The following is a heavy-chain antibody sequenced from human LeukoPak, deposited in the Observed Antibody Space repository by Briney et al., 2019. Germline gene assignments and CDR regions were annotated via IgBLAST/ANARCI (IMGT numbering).Heavy chain of an antibody. CDR3: ARSGSLRFLEWLLSPIGHYYYGMDV. V-gene: IGHV7-4-1*02. D-gene: IGHD3-3*01. Sequence: ASVKVSCKASGYTFTSYAMNWVRQAPGQGLEWMGWINTNTGNPTYAQGFTGRFVFSLDTSVSTAYLQISSLKAEDTAVYYCARSGSLRFLEWLLSPIGHYYYGMDVWGQGTTVTVSS. CDR1: GYTFTSYA. J-gene: IGHJ6*02. CDR2: INTNTGNP.